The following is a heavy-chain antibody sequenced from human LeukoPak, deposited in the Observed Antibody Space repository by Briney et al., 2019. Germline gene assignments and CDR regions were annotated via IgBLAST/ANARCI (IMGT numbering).Heavy chain of an antibody. J-gene: IGHJ6*03. CDR1: GYTFTGYY. D-gene: IGHD2-2*01. CDR2: INPNSGGT. CDR3: ARSDCSSTSCSYYYYYYMDV. V-gene: IGHV1-2*02. Sequence: ASVKVSCKASGYTFTGYYMHWVRQAPGQGLEWMGWINPNSGGTNYAQKFQGRVTMTRDTSISTAYMELSSLRSEDTAVYYCARSDCSSTSCSYYYYYYMDVWGKGTTVTISS.